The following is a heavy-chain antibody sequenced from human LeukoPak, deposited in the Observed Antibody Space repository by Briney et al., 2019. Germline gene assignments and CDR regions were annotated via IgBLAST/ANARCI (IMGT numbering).Heavy chain of an antibody. CDR2: ASYTGRT. Sequence: SESLSLTCTVSGGSPSGNYWSWVRQPHGKWIGWIGYASYTGRTKYNPYLQSRVTISIDTSKSQFSLKLTSVTSADTAVYSCARLLDNDISGDPDTFDVWGQGTTVIVSS. CDR3: ARLLDNDISGDPDTFDV. V-gene: IGHV4-59*01. CDR1: GGSPSGNY. D-gene: IGHD3-22*01. J-gene: IGHJ3*01.